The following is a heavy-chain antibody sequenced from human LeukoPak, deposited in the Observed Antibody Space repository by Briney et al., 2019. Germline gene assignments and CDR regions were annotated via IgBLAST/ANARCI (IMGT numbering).Heavy chain of an antibody. CDR2: ISDSGST. CDR1: GGSISSGDYH. D-gene: IGHD6-6*01. J-gene: IGHJ5*02. V-gene: IGHV4-30-4*01. CDR3: VRASYSSSSVRNWFDP. Sequence: SETLSLTCTVSGGSISSGDYHWTWIRPPPGKGLEWIGYISDSGSTYHNPSLKSRVTISMDTSENQFSLRVSSVTAADTAVYYCVRASYSSSSVRNWFDPWGQGTLVTVSS.